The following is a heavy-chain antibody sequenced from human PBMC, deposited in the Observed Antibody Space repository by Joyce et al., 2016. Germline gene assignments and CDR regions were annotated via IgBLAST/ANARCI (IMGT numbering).Heavy chain of an antibody. CDR2: INGNSYFI. V-gene: IGHV3-21*01. CDR3: VRGGKDYSYSMDV. J-gene: IGHJ6*03. CDR1: GLTFSSSS. Sequence: EVQLVESGGGLVKPGGSLRLSCAAAGLTFSSSSMSWICRAAGKGLEWVAAINGNSYFIFHADSVKGRFTVSRDNAKNTLYLQMNSLRVEDTAVFYWVRGGKDYSYSMDVWGQGTTVTVSS.